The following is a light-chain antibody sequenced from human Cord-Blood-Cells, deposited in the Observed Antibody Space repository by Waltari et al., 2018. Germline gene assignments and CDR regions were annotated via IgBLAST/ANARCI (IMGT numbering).Light chain of an antibody. J-gene: IGLJ1*01. CDR3: SSYTSSSTLV. CDR2: EVS. Sequence: QSALTQPASVSGSPGQSLTISCTGTSSDVGRYNYVPWYQQHPGKAPKLMIYEVSNRPSGVSNRFSGSKSGNTASLTISGLQAEDEADYYCSSYTSSSTLVFGTGTKVTVL. V-gene: IGLV2-14*01. CDR1: SSDVGRYNY.